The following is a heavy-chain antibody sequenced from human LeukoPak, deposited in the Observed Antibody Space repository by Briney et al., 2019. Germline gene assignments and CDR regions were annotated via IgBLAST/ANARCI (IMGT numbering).Heavy chain of an antibody. J-gene: IGHJ4*02. V-gene: IGHV4-59*05. CDR1: GGSFSGYY. CDR2: IYYSGST. D-gene: IGHD3-16*01. Sequence: SETLSLTCTVYGGSFSGYYWNWIRQPPGKGLEWIGSIYYSGSTYYNPSLKSRVTISVDTSKNQFSLKLSSVTAADTAVYYCATGLGYYFDYWGQGTLVTVSS. CDR3: ATGLGYYFDY.